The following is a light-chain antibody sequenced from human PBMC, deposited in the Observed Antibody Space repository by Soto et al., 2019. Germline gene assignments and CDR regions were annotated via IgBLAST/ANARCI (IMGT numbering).Light chain of an antibody. CDR1: QSVRKY. J-gene: IGKJ4*01. Sequence: EIVLTQSPATLSLSPGERATLSCRASQSVRKYLAWYQQKPGQAPRLLIYDAAVRATGIPARFSGSGSGTDFTLTISSLEPEDFAIYYCQQRSNWLTFGGGTKVEIK. CDR2: DAA. CDR3: QQRSNWLT. V-gene: IGKV3-11*01.